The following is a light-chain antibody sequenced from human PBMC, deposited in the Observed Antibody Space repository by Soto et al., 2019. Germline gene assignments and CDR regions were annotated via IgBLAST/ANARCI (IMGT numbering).Light chain of an antibody. V-gene: IGKV1-39*01. CDR1: QSISSF. CDR2: AAS. CDR3: QQSYSTLMYT. J-gene: IGKJ2*01. Sequence: DIQVTQSPPSLSASVGDRVTLTCRASQSISSFLNWYQQKPGKAPKLLIYAASSLQSGVPSRFSGSGSGTDFTLTISSLQPEDFATYYCQQSYSTLMYTFGQGTKLEIK.